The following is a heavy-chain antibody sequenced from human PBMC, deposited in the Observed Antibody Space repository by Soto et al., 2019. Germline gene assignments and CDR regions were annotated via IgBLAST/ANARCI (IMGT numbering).Heavy chain of an antibody. CDR2: ISGSGGST. CDR3: AKDPKLRFLEWSYYFDY. J-gene: IGHJ4*02. V-gene: IGHV3-23*01. Sequence: EVQLLESGGGLVQPGGSLRLSCAASGFTFSSYAMSWVRQAPGKGLEWVSAISGSGGSTYYADSEKGRFTISRDNSKNTLYLQMNSLRAEDTAVYYCAKDPKLRFLEWSYYFDYWGQGTLVTVSS. D-gene: IGHD3-3*01. CDR1: GFTFSSYA.